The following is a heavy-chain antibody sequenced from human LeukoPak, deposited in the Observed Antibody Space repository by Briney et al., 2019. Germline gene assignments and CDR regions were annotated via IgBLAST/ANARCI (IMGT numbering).Heavy chain of an antibody. D-gene: IGHD3-3*01. CDR2: ISYDGSNK. J-gene: IGHJ4*02. Sequence: PGGSLRLSCAASGFTFSSYGMHWVRQAPGKGLEWVAVISYDGSNKYYADSVKGRFTIPRDNSKNTLYLQMNSLRAEDTAVYYCAKDGDFDYWGQGTLVTVSS. V-gene: IGHV3-30*18. CDR1: GFTFSSYG. CDR3: AKDGDFDY.